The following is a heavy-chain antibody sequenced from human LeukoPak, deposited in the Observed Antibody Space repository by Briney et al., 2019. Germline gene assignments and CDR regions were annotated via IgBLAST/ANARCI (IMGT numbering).Heavy chain of an antibody. V-gene: IGHV4-59*08. D-gene: IGHD6-13*01. Sequence: SETLSLTCTVSGGSISSYYWSWIRQPPGKGREWIGYIYYSGSTNYNPSLKSRVTISGDTSKNQFSLKLSSVTDADTAVYYCERSSSWYAIEYFQHWGQGTLVTVSS. CDR3: ERSSSWYAIEYFQH. CDR2: IYYSGST. CDR1: GGSISSYY. J-gene: IGHJ1*01.